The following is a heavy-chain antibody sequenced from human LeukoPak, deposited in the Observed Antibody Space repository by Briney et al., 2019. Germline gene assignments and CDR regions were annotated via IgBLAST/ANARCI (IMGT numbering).Heavy chain of an antibody. CDR3: AKSANLVGAEYYFDY. Sequence: GGYLRLSCAASGFTFSSYAMSWVRQAPGKGLEWVSAISGSGGSTYYADSVKGRFTISRDNSKNTLYLQMNSLRAEDTAVYYCAKSANLVGAEYYFDYWGQGTLVTVSS. V-gene: IGHV3-23*01. D-gene: IGHD1-26*01. J-gene: IGHJ4*02. CDR2: ISGSGGST. CDR1: GFTFSSYA.